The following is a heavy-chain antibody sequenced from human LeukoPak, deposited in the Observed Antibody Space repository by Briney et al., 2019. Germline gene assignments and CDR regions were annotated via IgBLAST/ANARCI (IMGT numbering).Heavy chain of an antibody. CDR1: GDSVSSNSAA. J-gene: IGHJ4*02. D-gene: IGHD6-13*01. Sequence: SQTLSLTCAISGDSVSSNSAAWNWIRRSPSRGLEWLGRTYYRSKWCNDYAVSVKSRITINPDTSKSQFSLQLNSVTPEDTAVYYCARDSYQPNYSSSWYFDYWGQGTLVTVSS. CDR2: TYYRSKWCN. V-gene: IGHV6-1*01. CDR3: ARDSYQPNYSSSWYFDY.